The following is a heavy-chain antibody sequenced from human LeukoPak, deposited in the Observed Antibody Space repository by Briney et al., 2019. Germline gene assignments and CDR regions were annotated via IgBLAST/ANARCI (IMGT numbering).Heavy chain of an antibody. J-gene: IGHJ3*02. V-gene: IGHV3-30*02. Sequence: GGSLRLSCAASGFTFSSYGMHWVRQAPGKGLEWVAFIRYDGSNKYYADSVKGRFTISRDDSKNTLYLQMNSLRAEDTAVYYCAKVVDGDYVAFDIWGQGTMVTVSS. D-gene: IGHD4-17*01. CDR1: GFTFSSYG. CDR2: IRYDGSNK. CDR3: AKVVDGDYVAFDI.